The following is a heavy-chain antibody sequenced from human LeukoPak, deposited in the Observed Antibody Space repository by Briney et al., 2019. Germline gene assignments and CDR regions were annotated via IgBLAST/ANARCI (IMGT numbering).Heavy chain of an antibody. CDR1: GGSISSGSYY. CDR2: IYTSGST. J-gene: IGHJ4*02. D-gene: IGHD2-2*01. V-gene: IGHV4-61*02. Sequence: SETLSLTCTVSGGSISSGSYYWSWIRQPAGKGLEWIGRIYTSGSTNYNPSLKSRVTMSVDTSKNQFSLKLSSVTAADTAVYYCAREGCSSTSCSNTHDYWGQGTLVTVSS. CDR3: AREGCSSTSCSNTHDY.